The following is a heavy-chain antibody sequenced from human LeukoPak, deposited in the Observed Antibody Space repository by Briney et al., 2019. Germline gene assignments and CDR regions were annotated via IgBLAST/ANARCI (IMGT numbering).Heavy chain of an antibody. CDR1: GGSISSGSYY. CDR2: IYTSGSI. J-gene: IGHJ6*03. V-gene: IGHV4-61*02. D-gene: IGHD3-10*02. CDR3: AREGPVRYYDYYYMDV. Sequence: SQTLSLACTVSGGSISSGSYYWSWIRQPAGKGLEWIGRIYTSGSINYNPSLKSRVTISVDTSKNQFSLKLSSVTAAHSAVYYCAREGPVRYYDYYYMDVWGKGTTVTVSS.